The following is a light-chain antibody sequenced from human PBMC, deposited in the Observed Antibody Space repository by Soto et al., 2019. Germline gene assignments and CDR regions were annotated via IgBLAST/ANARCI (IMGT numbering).Light chain of an antibody. Sequence: QSVLTQPPSASGTPGQRVTISCSGSSSNIGSKYVYWYQQLPGTAPKLLIHRNDQRPSGVPDRFSGSKSGTSASLAISGLRSEDEADYYCAAWDGSLSGWVFGGGTKLTVL. CDR2: RND. V-gene: IGLV1-47*01. CDR1: SSNIGSKY. CDR3: AAWDGSLSGWV. J-gene: IGLJ3*02.